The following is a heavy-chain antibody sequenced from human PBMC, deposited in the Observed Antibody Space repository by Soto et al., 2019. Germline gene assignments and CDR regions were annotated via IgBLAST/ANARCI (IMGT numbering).Heavy chain of an antibody. J-gene: IGHJ6*03. CDR2: IRSKANSYAT. D-gene: IGHD5-12*01. Sequence: GGSLRLSCAASGFTFSGSAMHWVRQASGKGPEWVGRIRSKANSYATAYAASVKGRFTISRDDSRNTAYLQMNSLKTEDTAVYYCTSGSGYGSYYYYMGVWGKGTTVTVSS. V-gene: IGHV3-73*01. CDR3: TSGSGYGSYYYYMGV. CDR1: GFTFSGSA.